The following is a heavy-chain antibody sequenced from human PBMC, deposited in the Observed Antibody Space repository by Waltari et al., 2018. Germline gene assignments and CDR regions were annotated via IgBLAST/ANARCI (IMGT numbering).Heavy chain of an antibody. V-gene: IGHV4-34*01. Sequence: QVQLHQWGAGLLKPSETLSLTCGVSGGSFNDYYWTWIRQPPGKGLEWIGEIHHSGTTDYNPSLNSRLTMSVDTSKKQLALKMSSVTAADTAVYYCARGDLHYGSSAFFYWGQGALVTVSS. CDR1: GGSFNDYY. CDR2: IHHSGTT. J-gene: IGHJ4*02. D-gene: IGHD3-22*01. CDR3: ARGDLHYGSSAFFY.